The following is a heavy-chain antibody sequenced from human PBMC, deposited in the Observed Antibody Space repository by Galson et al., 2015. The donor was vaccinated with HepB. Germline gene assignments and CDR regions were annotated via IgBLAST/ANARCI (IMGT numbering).Heavy chain of an antibody. D-gene: IGHD3-10*01. CDR3: ARTMGAMVRGVISY. CDR2: ISYDGSNK. CDR1: GFTFSSYA. Sequence: SLRLSCAASGFTFSSYAMHWVRQAPGKGLEWVAVISYDGSNKYYADSVKGRFTISRDNSKNTLYLQMSSLRAEDTAVYYCARTMGAMVRGVISYWGQGTLVTVSS. V-gene: IGHV3-30*04. J-gene: IGHJ4*02.